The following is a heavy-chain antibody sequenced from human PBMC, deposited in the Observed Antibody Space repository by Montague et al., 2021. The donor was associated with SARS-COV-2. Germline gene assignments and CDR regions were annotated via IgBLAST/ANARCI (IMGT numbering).Heavy chain of an antibody. D-gene: IGHD1-14*01. J-gene: IGHJ6*02. CDR1: GDSISSGDYH. Sequence: TLSLTCAVSGDSISSGDYHWSWVRQPAGEGLEWIGYIYTLGSTSYNPSLKSRVTISMDTSKNQLSLKLSSVTAADTAVYFCARSPYRTTYLNGMDVWGQGTTVTVSS. CDR2: IYTLGST. V-gene: IGHV4-61*09. CDR3: ARSPYRTTYLNGMDV.